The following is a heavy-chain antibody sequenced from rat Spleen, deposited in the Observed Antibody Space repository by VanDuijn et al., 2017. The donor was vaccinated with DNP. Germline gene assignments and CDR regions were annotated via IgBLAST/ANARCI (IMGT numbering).Heavy chain of an antibody. Sequence: EVQLVESDGGLVQPGRSLRISCVASGFTFNNYWMTWIRQAPTKGLEWVATISHDGSRAYYRDSVKGRFTVSRDNAKNTLYLQMNSLRSEDTATYYCARHGTTEGIAYFDYWGQGVMVTVSS. CDR2: ISHDGSRA. CDR3: ARHGTTEGIAYFDY. V-gene: IGHV5-29*01. CDR1: GFTFNNYW. D-gene: IGHD1-11*01. J-gene: IGHJ2*01.